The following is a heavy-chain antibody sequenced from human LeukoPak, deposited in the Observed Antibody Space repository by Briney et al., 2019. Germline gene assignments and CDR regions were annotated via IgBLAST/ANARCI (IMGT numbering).Heavy chain of an antibody. CDR3: ARELRYFDWSAFDI. V-gene: IGHV3-21*01. Sequence: GGSLRLSCAASGFTFSSYSMNWVRQAPGKGLEWVSSISSSSSYIYYADSVKGRFTISRDNAKNSLYLQMNSLRAEDTAVYYCARELRYFDWSAFDIWGQGTMVTVSS. D-gene: IGHD3-9*01. CDR2: ISSSSSYI. J-gene: IGHJ3*02. CDR1: GFTFSSYS.